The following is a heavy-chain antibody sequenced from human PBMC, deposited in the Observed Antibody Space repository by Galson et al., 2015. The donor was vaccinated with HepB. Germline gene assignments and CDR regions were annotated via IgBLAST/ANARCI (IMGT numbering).Heavy chain of an antibody. Sequence: AISGDSVSSSSAAWNWIRQSPSRGLGWLGRTYYRSKWYNDYAVSVRSRITINPDTSKNQFSLQLNSVTPEDTAVYFCASDGRTRYYFDYWGQGTLVTVSS. J-gene: IGHJ4*02. CDR3: ASDGRTRYYFDY. CDR1: GDSVSSSSAA. V-gene: IGHV6-1*01. CDR2: TYYRSKWYN.